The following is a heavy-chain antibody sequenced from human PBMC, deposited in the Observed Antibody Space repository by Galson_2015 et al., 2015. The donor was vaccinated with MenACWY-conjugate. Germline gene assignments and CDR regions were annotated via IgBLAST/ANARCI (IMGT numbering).Heavy chain of an antibody. V-gene: IGHV3-23*01. Sequence: LRLSCAASGFTLSTYAMTWVRQTSGKGLEWVSSITSSGDTIRYTDSVKGRFTVSRDNSKNTLFLQMSSLRVEDTAIYYCAKDPNGDYVGAFDTWGHGTVVTVSS. J-gene: IGHJ3*02. CDR3: AKDPNGDYVGAFDT. D-gene: IGHD4-17*01. CDR2: ITSSGDTI. CDR1: GFTLSTYA.